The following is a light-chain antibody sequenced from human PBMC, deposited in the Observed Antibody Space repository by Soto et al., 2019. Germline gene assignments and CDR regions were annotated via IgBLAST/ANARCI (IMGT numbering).Light chain of an antibody. J-gene: IGKJ1*01. CDR2: AAS. CDR1: QDIAIY. CDR3: LQHNTYPWT. Sequence: IQLTQSPSSLSASVGYRVTITGRASQDIAIYLAWYQQKPGEAPKLLIYAASTLYGGVPSRFSGSGSGTDFALTITSLQAEDFATYYCLQHNTYPWTFGQGTKVDIK. V-gene: IGKV1-9*01.